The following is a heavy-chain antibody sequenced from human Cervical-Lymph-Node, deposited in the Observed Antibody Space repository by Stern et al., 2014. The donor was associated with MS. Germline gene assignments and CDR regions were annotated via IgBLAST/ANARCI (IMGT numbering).Heavy chain of an antibody. CDR2: INPSSGGT. CDR1: GYIFTDYY. Sequence: QVQLVQSGAEARASGASMKVSCKASGYIFTDYYLHWVRQAPGQGLEWLGWINPSSGGTNYAQNFQGRVTMTRDTSISTAYMELRWLGSADTAVYYCARGSGTAYDLRGDYWGQGTLVTVSS. CDR3: ARGSGTAYDLRGDY. J-gene: IGHJ4*01. V-gene: IGHV1-2*02. D-gene: IGHD3-3*01.